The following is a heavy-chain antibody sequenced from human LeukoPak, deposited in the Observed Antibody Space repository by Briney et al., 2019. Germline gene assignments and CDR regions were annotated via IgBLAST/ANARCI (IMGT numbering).Heavy chain of an antibody. J-gene: IGHJ5*02. V-gene: IGHV3-66*01. CDR3: ARETQCQYSSGCFDP. CDR1: GFTVGSNY. Sequence: GGSLRLSCAASGFTVGSNYMSWVRQAPGKGLEWVSVIYSGGSTYYADSVKGRFTISRDNSKNTLYLQMNSLRAEDTAVYYCARETQCQYSSGCFDPWGQGTLVTVSS. CDR2: IYSGGST. D-gene: IGHD6-19*01.